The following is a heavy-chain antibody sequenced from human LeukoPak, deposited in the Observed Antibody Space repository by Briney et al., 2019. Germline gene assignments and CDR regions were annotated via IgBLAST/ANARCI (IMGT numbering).Heavy chain of an antibody. CDR3: ARQPIGGYYDSSGYPTDAFDF. D-gene: IGHD3-22*01. Sequence: VESLKISCKGSGYRFTSYWIGWVRQMPGKGLEWMGIIYPGDSDTRYSPSFQGQVTISADKSISTAYLQWSSLKASDTAMYYCARQPIGGYYDSSGYPTDAFDFWGQGTMVTVSS. J-gene: IGHJ3*01. CDR2: IYPGDSDT. V-gene: IGHV5-51*01. CDR1: GYRFTSYW.